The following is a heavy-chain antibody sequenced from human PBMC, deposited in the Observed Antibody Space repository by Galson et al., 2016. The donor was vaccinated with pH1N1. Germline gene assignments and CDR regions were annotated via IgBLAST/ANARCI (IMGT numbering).Heavy chain of an antibody. V-gene: IGHV3-23*01. Sequence: SLRLSCAASGFTFSNYAMIWVRQAPGKGLEWVSIITGSGDYTDYADSVKGRFTISRDNSKNTLYLHMNILRAEDTALYYCAKYPQITVYCAGGSCYGFDPWGQGTLVTVSS. J-gene: IGHJ5*02. D-gene: IGHD2-15*01. CDR3: AKYPQITVYCAGGSCYGFDP. CDR1: GFTFSNYA. CDR2: ITGSGDYT.